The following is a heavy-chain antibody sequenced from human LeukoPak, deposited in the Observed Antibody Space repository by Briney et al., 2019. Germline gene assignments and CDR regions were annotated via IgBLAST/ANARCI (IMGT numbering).Heavy chain of an antibody. D-gene: IGHD2-15*01. CDR3: AREGRSTSVWCSGGSCYDFDY. CDR2: ISNTKNEM. Sequence: GGSLRLSCAASGFTFSTYNMNWVRQPPGKGLEWVSSISNTKNEMYYADSVKGRFTIPRNNAKNSLYLQMNSLRAEDTAVYYCAREGRSTSVWCSGGSCYDFDYWGQGVLVTVSS. V-gene: IGHV3-21*01. CDR1: GFTFSTYN. J-gene: IGHJ4*02.